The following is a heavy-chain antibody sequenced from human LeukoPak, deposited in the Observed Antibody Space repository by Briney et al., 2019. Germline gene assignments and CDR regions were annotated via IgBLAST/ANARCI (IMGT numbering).Heavy chain of an antibody. CDR2: INHSGST. CDR1: GGSFSGYY. Sequence: PSETLSLTCAVYGGSFSGYYWSWIRQPPGKGLEWIGEINHSGSTNYNPSLKSRVTISVDTSKNQFSLKLSSVTAADTAVCYCARRYSGVDYWGQGTLVTVSS. CDR3: ARRYSGVDY. V-gene: IGHV4-34*01. J-gene: IGHJ4*02. D-gene: IGHD5-18*01.